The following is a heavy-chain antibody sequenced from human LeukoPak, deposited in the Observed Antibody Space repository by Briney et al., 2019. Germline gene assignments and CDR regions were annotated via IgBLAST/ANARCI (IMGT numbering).Heavy chain of an antibody. Sequence: PGGSLRLSCAASGFTFSSYAMSWVRQAPGKGLEWVSAISGSGGSTYYADSVEGRFTISRDISKNTLYLQMNSLRAEDTAVYYCAKIGVATPHYYFDYWGQGTLVTVSS. J-gene: IGHJ4*02. CDR2: ISGSGGST. CDR3: AKIGVATPHYYFDY. D-gene: IGHD2-15*01. V-gene: IGHV3-23*01. CDR1: GFTFSSYA.